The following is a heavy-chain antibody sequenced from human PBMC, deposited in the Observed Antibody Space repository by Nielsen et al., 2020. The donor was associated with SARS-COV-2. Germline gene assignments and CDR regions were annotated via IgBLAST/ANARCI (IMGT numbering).Heavy chain of an antibody. CDR1: GFPFSDFY. V-gene: IGHV3-11*01. Sequence: GESLKISCAASGFPFSDFYMTWVRQAPGKGLEWVAHISSGGGTIYYSDSVRGRFTISRDNAKNSLYLQMNRLRAEDTAVYYCAKHRWGHYYDSSDYWGQGTLVTVSS. CDR3: AKHRWGHYYDSSDY. D-gene: IGHD3-22*01. J-gene: IGHJ4*02. CDR2: ISSGGGTI.